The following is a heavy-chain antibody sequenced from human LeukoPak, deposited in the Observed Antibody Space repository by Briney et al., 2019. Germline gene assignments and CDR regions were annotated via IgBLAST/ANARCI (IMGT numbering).Heavy chain of an antibody. CDR1: GGSFSGYY. CDR3: ARTSWLQSSYYFDS. CDR2: INHSGST. Sequence: PSETLSLTCAVYGGSFSGYYWSWIRQPPGKGLEWIGEINHSGSTNYNPSLKSRVTISVDTSKNQFSLKLSSVTAADTAVYYCARTSWLQSSYYFDSWGQGTLVTVSS. D-gene: IGHD5-24*01. J-gene: IGHJ4*02. V-gene: IGHV4-34*01.